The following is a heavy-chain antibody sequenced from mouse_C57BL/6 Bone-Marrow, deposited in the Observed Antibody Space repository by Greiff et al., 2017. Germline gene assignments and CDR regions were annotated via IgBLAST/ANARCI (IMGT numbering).Heavy chain of an antibody. CDR2: IDPSDSYT. V-gene: IGHV1-59*01. J-gene: IGHJ1*03. CDR1: GYTFTSYW. Sequence: VQLQQPGAELVRPGTSVKLSCKASGYTFTSYWMHWVKQRPGQGLEWIGVIDPSDSYTNYNQKFKGKATLTVDTSSSTAYMQLSSLTSEDSAVYYCARHGNYDYWYFDVWGTGTTVTVSS. D-gene: IGHD2-1*01. CDR3: ARHGNYDYWYFDV.